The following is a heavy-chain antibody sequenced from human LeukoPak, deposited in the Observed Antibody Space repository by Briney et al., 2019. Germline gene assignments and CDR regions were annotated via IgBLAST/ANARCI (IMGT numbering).Heavy chain of an antibody. J-gene: IGHJ4*02. V-gene: IGHV4-59*08. CDR1: GGSISSYY. D-gene: IGHD4-23*01. Sequence: SETLSLTCTVSGGSISSYYWSWIRQPPGKGLEWIGYIYYSGSTNYNPSLKSRVTISVDTSKNQFSLKLSSVTAADTAVYYCARHKGAATVDFGYWGQGTLVTVSS. CDR3: ARHKGAATVDFGY. CDR2: IYYSGST.